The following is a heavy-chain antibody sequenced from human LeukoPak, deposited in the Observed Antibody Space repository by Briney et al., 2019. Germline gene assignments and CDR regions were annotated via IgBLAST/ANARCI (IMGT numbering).Heavy chain of an antibody. CDR1: GFSFSGHE. CDR3: AAQYGAGSLFYFYAMDV. J-gene: IGHJ6*02. D-gene: IGHD3-10*01. CDR2: ISATGATI. Sequence: SVGSLRLSCGVSGFSFSGHEMNWVRQAPGHGLESVAHISATGATIYYADFVGGRFTISKDHANSSLYLRMNSLRAEDSAVYYCAAQYGAGSLFYFYAMDVWGQGTTVTVSS. V-gene: IGHV3-48*03.